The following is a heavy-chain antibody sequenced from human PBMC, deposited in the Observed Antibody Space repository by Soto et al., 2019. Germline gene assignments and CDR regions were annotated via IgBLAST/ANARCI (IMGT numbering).Heavy chain of an antibody. D-gene: IGHD5-18*01. J-gene: IGHJ5*02. V-gene: IGHV1-46*01. CDR1: GYTFTSYY. CDR2: INPSGGST. Sequence: ASVKVSCKASGYTFTSYYMHWVRQAPGQGLEWMGIINPSGGSTSYAQEFQGRVTMTRDTSTSTVYMELSSLRSEDTAVYYCARDLHVDTAMIWFDPWGQGTLVTVSS. CDR3: ARDLHVDTAMIWFDP.